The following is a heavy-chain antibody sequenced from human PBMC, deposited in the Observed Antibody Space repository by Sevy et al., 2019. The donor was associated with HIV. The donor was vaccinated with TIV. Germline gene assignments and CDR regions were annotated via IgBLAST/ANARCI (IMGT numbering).Heavy chain of an antibody. Sequence: SETLSLTCTVSGGSISSYYWSWIRQPAGKGLGWIGRIYTSGSTNYNPSLKSRVTMSLDTSKNHFSLKLTSVTAADTAVYYCVRDDYGDYSIDYWGQGTLVTVSS. D-gene: IGHD4-17*01. CDR3: VRDDYGDYSIDY. J-gene: IGHJ4*02. V-gene: IGHV4-4*07. CDR2: IYTSGST. CDR1: GGSISSYY.